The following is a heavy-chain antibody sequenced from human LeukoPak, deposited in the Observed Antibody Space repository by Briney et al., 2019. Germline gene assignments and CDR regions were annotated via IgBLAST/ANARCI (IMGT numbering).Heavy chain of an antibody. J-gene: IGHJ3*01. CDR3: ARDGLDSSGPAAFDV. V-gene: IGHV3-66*01. CDR1: GFIINNNY. D-gene: IGHD3-22*01. CDR2: IHINADT. Sequence: GGSLRLSCVASGFIINNNYVSWVRQAPGRGLEWVSIIHINADTHYADSVKGRFTIYRDNSKNTLYLQMNSLRSEDTAVYYCARDGLDSSGPAAFDVWGQGAMVTVSS.